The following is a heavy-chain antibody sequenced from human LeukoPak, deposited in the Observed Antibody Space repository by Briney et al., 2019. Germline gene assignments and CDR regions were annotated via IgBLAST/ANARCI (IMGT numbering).Heavy chain of an antibody. D-gene: IGHD5-18*01. CDR1: GFTFSSYS. CDR3: ARDLGYRLDY. J-gene: IGHJ4*02. V-gene: IGHV3-74*01. Sequence: GGSLRLSCAASGFTFSSYSMNWVRQAPGKGLEWVSLIHSDGSSRNYADSVKGRFTISRDNAKNTLYLQINSLRAEDTAVYYCARDLGYRLDYWGQGILVTVSS. CDR2: IHSDGSSR.